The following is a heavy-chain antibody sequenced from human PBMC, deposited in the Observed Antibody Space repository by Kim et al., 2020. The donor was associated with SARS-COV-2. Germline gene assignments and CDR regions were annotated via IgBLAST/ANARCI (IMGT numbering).Heavy chain of an antibody. D-gene: IGHD4-17*01. J-gene: IGHJ4*02. Sequence: SETLSLTCAVSGESLSDYYWNWIRQPPGKGLEWIGEINHSGSTKYNPSLKSRVTISVDTSKNQFSLRLTSVTAAYTAVYYCARGYKATVGFWGQGTLVTV. CDR2: INHSGST. V-gene: IGHV4-34*01. CDR1: GESLSDYY. CDR3: ARGYKATVGF.